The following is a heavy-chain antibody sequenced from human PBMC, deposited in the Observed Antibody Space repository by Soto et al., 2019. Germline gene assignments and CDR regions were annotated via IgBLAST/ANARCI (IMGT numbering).Heavy chain of an antibody. J-gene: IGHJ3*01. CDR1: GFTFSSYS. V-gene: IGHV3-23*01. CDR2: ISGSGGST. D-gene: IGHD3-22*01. Sequence: GGSLRLSCAASGFTFSSYSMSWVRQAPGKGLEWVSAISGSGGSTYYADSVKGRFTISRDNSKNTLYLQMNSLRAQDTAVYYCEKVRGYYDRSGPPGWGQGTMVTGSS. CDR3: EKVRGYYDRSGPPG.